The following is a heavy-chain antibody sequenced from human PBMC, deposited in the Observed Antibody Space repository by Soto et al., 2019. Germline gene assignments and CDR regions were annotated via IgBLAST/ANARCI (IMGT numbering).Heavy chain of an antibody. V-gene: IGHV3-23*01. D-gene: IGHD3-10*02. CDR3: AKAQLYIRGVIHNWFDP. J-gene: IGHJ5*02. Sequence: PGGSLRLSCAASGFTFSSSAMNWVRQAPGKGLEWVSAISGSGGSTYYADSVKGRFTISRDNSKNTLYLQMNSLRAEDTAVYYCAKAQLYIRGVIHNWFDPWGQGTLVTVSS. CDR1: GFTFSSSA. CDR2: ISGSGGST.